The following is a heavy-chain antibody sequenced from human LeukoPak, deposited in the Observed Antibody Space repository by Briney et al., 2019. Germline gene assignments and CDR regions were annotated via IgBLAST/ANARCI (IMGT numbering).Heavy chain of an antibody. CDR2: INHSGST. V-gene: IGHV4-34*01. CDR3: ARRTYSGLDY. CDR1: GGSFSGYY. Sequence: SETLSLTCAVYGGSFSGYYWSWIRQPPGKGLEWIGEINHSGSTNYNPSLKSRVTISVDTSKNQFSLKLSSVTAADTAVYYCARRTYSGLDYWGQGTLVTVSS. D-gene: IGHD1-1*01. J-gene: IGHJ4*02.